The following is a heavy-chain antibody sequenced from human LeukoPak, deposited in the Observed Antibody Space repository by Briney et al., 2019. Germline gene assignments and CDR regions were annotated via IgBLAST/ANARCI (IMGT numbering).Heavy chain of an antibody. CDR1: GFTFSSYW. Sequence: GGSLRLSCAASGFTFSSYWMHWVRQAPGKGLVWVSRIYSDGSSTSYADSVKGRFTISRDNAKNTLYLQMNSLRAEDTAVYYCVKALGYCSGGSCLAFDIWGQGTMVTVSS. V-gene: IGHV3-74*01. CDR3: VKALGYCSGGSCLAFDI. D-gene: IGHD2-15*01. CDR2: IYSDGSST. J-gene: IGHJ3*02.